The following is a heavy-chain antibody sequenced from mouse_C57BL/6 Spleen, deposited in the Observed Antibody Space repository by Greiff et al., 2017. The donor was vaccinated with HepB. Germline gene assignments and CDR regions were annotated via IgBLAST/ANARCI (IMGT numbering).Heavy chain of an antibody. CDR2: IDPANGNT. J-gene: IGHJ2*01. CDR3: ARNDGVGDY. CDR1: GFNITNTY. Sequence: VQLQQSVAELVRPGASVKLSCTASGFNITNTYMHWVKQRPEQGLEWIGRIDPANGNTKYTPKFQGKATITANTSSNTAYLELRSLTSEDTAIYYCARNDGVGDYWGEGSTLTVSS. V-gene: IGHV14-3*01. D-gene: IGHD2-3*01.